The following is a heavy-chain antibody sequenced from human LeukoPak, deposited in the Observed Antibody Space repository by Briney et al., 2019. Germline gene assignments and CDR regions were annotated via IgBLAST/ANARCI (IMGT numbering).Heavy chain of an antibody. CDR2: IIPIFGTA. V-gene: IGHV1-69*05. Sequence: SVKVSCKASGGTFSSYAISWVRQAPGQGLEWMGRIIPIFGTANYAQKFQGRVTITTDEYTSTAYMELSSLRSEDTAVYYCASDSSIVLMVYAPLDYWGQGTLVTVSS. CDR3: ASDSSIVLMVYAPLDY. CDR1: GGTFSSYA. J-gene: IGHJ4*02. D-gene: IGHD2-8*01.